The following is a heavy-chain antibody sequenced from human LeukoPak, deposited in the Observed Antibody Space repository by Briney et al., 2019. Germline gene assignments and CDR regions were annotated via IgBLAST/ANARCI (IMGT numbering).Heavy chain of an antibody. CDR1: GGSISSYY. J-gene: IGHJ5*02. CDR2: IYTSGTI. Sequence: SETLSLTCTVSGGSISSYYWSWIRQPAGTALEWIGRIYTSGTITYNPSLKSRVTISVDTSKNQFSLKLSSVTAADTAVYYCARHRCSGGSCYPMNWFDPWGQGTLVTVSS. CDR3: ARHRCSGGSCYPMNWFDP. D-gene: IGHD2-15*01. V-gene: IGHV4-4*07.